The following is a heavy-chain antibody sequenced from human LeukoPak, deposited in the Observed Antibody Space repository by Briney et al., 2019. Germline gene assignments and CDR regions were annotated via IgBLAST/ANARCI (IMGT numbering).Heavy chain of an antibody. V-gene: IGHV4-30-2*01. J-gene: IGHJ4*02. CDR1: GGSISSGGYS. D-gene: IGHD5-18*01. Sequence: SQTLSLTCAVSGGSISSGGYSWSWIRQPPGKGLEWIGYIYHSGSTYYNPSLKSRVTISVDRSKNQFSLKLSSVTAADTAVYYCARATIQLRGQETAVFDYWGQGTLVTVSS. CDR3: ARATIQLRGQETAVFDY. CDR2: IYHSGST.